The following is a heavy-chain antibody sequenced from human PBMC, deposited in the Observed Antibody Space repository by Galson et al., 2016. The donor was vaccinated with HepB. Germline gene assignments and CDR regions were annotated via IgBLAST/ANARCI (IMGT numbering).Heavy chain of an antibody. V-gene: IGHV4-39*01. CDR1: GSSVTNNYY. J-gene: IGHJ4*02. Sequence: SETLSLTCTVSGSSVTNNYYWGWIRQPPGKGLEWIGLATYSADTYSGNAYYSPSLRSRVSMSVEMSKNHFSRTLSSVTAADTAVYYCARSSWSRNGYFDYWGQGVLVTVSS. CDR3: ARSSWSRNGYFDY. D-gene: IGHD3-3*01. CDR2: ATYSADTYSGNA.